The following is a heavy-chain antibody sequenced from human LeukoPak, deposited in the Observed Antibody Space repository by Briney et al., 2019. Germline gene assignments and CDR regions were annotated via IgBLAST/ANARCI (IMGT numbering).Heavy chain of an antibody. V-gene: IGHV1-2*06. CDR3: ARDPRITGTKESDY. CDR2: INPNSGGT. J-gene: IGHJ4*02. CDR1: GYTFTGCY. D-gene: IGHD1-7*01. Sequence: ASVKVSCKASGYTFTGCYMHWVRQAPGQGLEWMGRINPNSGGTNYAQKFQGRVTMTRDTSTSTVYMELSSLRSEDTAVYYCARDPRITGTKESDYWGQGTLVTVSS.